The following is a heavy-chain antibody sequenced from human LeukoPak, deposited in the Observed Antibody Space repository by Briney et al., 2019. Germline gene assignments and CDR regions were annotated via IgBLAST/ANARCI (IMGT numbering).Heavy chain of an antibody. CDR1: GGSISRYY. V-gene: IGHV4-59*08. Sequence: PSETLSLTCTVSGGSISRYYWSWIRQPPGKGLEWIGYIYYSGSTNYNPSLKSRVTISVDTSKNQFSLKLNSVTAADTAVYYCARLPGYCISTSCYGDYSFDYWGQGTLVTVSS. CDR2: IYYSGST. D-gene: IGHD2-2*01. J-gene: IGHJ4*02. CDR3: ARLPGYCISTSCYGDYSFDY.